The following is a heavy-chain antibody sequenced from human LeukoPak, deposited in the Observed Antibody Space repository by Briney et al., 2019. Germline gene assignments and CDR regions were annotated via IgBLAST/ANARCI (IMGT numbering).Heavy chain of an antibody. Sequence: GGSLRLSCAASGFTFSTYAMSWVRQAPGKGLEWVSALSGSGGKAYYADSVKGRFTISRDNSKNTLYLQMNSLRAEDTAVYYCTPSLYDILTGSDYWGQGTLVTVSS. CDR2: LSGSGGKA. CDR1: GFTFSTYA. D-gene: IGHD3-9*01. CDR3: TPSLYDILTGSDY. V-gene: IGHV3-23*01. J-gene: IGHJ4*02.